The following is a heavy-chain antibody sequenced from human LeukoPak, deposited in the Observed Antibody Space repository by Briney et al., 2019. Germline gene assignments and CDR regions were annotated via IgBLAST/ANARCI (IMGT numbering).Heavy chain of an antibody. CDR2: IYYRGST. Sequence: KSSETLSLTCTVSGGSISRYYWSSIRQPPGKGREWIGYIYYRGSTNYNPSLKSRVTISVATSKHQFSLKLSSVTAADTAVYYCARAKLSNWFDPWGQGTLVTVSS. CDR3: ARAKLSNWFDP. CDR1: GGSISRYY. V-gene: IGHV4-59*01. D-gene: IGHD2/OR15-2a*01. J-gene: IGHJ5*02.